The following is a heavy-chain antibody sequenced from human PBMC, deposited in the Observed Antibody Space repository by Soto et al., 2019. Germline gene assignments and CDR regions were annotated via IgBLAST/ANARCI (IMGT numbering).Heavy chain of an antibody. J-gene: IGHJ4*02. CDR3: ARVLGSTDSSGFIDY. Sequence: SETLSLTCTVSGGSISSGGYYWSWIRQHPGKGLEWIGYIYYSGSTYYNPSLKSRVTISVDTSKNQFSLKLSSVTAADTAVYYCARVLGSTDSSGFIDYWGQGTLVTVSS. D-gene: IGHD3-22*01. CDR2: IYYSGST. V-gene: IGHV4-31*03. CDR1: GGSISSGGYY.